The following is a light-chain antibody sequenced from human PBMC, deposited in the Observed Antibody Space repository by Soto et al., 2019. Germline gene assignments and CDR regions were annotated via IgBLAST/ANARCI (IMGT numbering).Light chain of an antibody. V-gene: IGKV1-5*01. CDR3: QHYNSYSEA. CDR1: QNIYTW. Sequence: DIQMTQSPATLSASVGDRVTITCRASQNIYTWLAWYQQKPGKAPKLLIYAASSLQSGVPSRFSGSGSGTEFTLTISSLQPDDFATYYCQHYNSYSEAFGQGTKVDNK. J-gene: IGKJ1*01. CDR2: AAS.